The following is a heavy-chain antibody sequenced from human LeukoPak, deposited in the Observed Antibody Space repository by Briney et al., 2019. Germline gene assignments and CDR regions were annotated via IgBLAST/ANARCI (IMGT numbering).Heavy chain of an antibody. Sequence: PDWSLRVSCAASGFTVITNDMTWVGQAPGKGLDWASVLYIAPCKKYADSVQGRFTISRDNSKNTLYLEMNSLSPDDTAVYYCARGVEPLAANTLAYWGQGTLVT. J-gene: IGHJ4*02. CDR2: LYIAPCK. V-gene: IGHV3-53*01. D-gene: IGHD1-14*01. CDR3: ARGVEPLAANTLAY. CDR1: GFTVITND.